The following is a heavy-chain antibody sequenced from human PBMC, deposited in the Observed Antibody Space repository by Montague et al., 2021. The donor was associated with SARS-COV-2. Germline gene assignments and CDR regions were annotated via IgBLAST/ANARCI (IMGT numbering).Heavy chain of an antibody. J-gene: IGHJ4*02. CDR2: IGDSGSKT. D-gene: IGHD2-21*01. CDR3: AKDPIPGGSNPYYFDF. CDR1: GFTFSHHA. V-gene: IGHV3-23*01. Sequence: SLRLSCAASGFTFSHHAMSWVRWAPGKGLEWVSAIGDSGSKTHYADSVKGRFTISRDNSKNTLSLEMNSLKVDDTAVYYCAKDPIPGGSNPYYFDFWGQGTLVTVS.